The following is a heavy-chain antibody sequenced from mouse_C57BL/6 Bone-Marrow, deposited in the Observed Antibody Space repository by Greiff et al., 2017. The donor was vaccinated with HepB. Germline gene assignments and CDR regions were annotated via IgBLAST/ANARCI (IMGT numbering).Heavy chain of an antibody. CDR2: ISSGGDYI. CDR1: GFTFSSYA. J-gene: IGHJ4*01. CDR3: TRDDYDERDYAMDY. V-gene: IGHV5-9-1*02. Sequence: EVKLMESGAGLVKPGGSLKLSCAASGFTFSSYAMSWVRQTPEKRLEWVAYISSGGDYIYYADTVKGRFTISRDNARNTLYLQMSSLKSEDTAMYYCTRDDYDERDYAMDYWGQGTSVTVSS. D-gene: IGHD2-4*01.